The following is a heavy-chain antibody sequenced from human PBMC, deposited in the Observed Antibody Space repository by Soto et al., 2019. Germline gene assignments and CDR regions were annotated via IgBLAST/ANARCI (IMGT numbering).Heavy chain of an antibody. CDR3: ATGPDYVFDY. D-gene: IGHD4-17*01. J-gene: IGHJ4*02. V-gene: IGHV1-24*01. CDR2: FDPEDGER. Sequence: QVQLVQSGAEVKKPGASVKVSCKVSGYTLTTISMYWVRQAPGKGLEWMGGFDPEDGERIYAQKFQGRVTMTEDTSTDTAYMELSSLRSEDTAVHYCATGPDYVFDYWGQGILVTVSS. CDR1: GYTLTTIS.